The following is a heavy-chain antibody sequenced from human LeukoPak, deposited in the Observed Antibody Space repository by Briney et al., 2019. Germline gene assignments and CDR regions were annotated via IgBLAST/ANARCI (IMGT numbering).Heavy chain of an antibody. CDR2: INPSGGST. V-gene: IGHV1-46*01. Sequence: APVKVSCKASGYTFTSYYMHWVRQAPGQGLEWMGIINPSGGSTSYAQKFQGRVTMTRDTSTSTVYMELSSLRSEDTAVYYCARNPPRTGDFNSWGQGALVTVSS. CDR1: GYTFTSYY. D-gene: IGHD7-27*01. J-gene: IGHJ4*02. CDR3: ARNPPRTGDFNS.